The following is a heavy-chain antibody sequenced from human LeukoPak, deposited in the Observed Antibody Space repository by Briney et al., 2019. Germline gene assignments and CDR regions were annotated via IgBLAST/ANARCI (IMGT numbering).Heavy chain of an antibody. CDR2: IYYTGST. Sequence: SETLSLTCTVSGASISSSSYYWGWIRQPPGKGLEWIGSIYYTGSTYYNPSLKSRVTISVGTSKNQFSLKLNSVTAADTAVYYCARDQGTDDYFYYYYMDVWGKGTTVTVSS. V-gene: IGHV4-39*07. CDR1: GASISSSSYY. J-gene: IGHJ6*03. CDR3: ARDQGTDDYFYYYYMDV.